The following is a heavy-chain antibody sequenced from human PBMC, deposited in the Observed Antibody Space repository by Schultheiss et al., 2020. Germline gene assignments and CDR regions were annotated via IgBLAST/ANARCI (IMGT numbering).Heavy chain of an antibody. CDR2: IIPILGIA. J-gene: IGHJ4*02. CDR1: GGTFSSYA. Sequence: SVKVSCKASGGTFSSYAISWVRQAPGQGLEWMGRIIPILGIANYAQKFQGRVTITADKSTSTAYMELSSLRSEDTAVYYCARDLSIAAAGTNPEYYFDYWGQGTLVNGYS. CDR3: ARDLSIAAAGTNPEYYFDY. V-gene: IGHV1-69*04. D-gene: IGHD6-13*01.